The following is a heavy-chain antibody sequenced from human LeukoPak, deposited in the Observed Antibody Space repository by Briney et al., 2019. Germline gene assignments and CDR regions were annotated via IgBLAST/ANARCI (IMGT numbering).Heavy chain of an antibody. V-gene: IGHV3-30*04. CDR2: ISYDGSNK. D-gene: IGHD1-20*01. CDR3: ARELSGTLGY. Sequence: PAGSLRLSCAASGFTFSSYAMHWVRQAPGKGLEWVAVISYDGSNKYYADSVKGRFTISRDNSKNTLYLQMNSLRAEDTAVYYCARELSGTLGYWGQGTLVTVSS. CDR1: GFTFSSYA. J-gene: IGHJ4*02.